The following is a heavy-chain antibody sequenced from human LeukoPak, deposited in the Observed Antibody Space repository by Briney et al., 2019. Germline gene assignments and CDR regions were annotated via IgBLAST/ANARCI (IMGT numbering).Heavy chain of an antibody. V-gene: IGHV1-3*01. D-gene: IGHD3-10*01. CDR2: INAGNGDT. CDR3: ARSHMVRGVVKWFDP. Sequence: ASVKVSCKASGYTFSNYVMHWVRQAPGQRLEWMGWINAGNGDTKYSQKFQGRVTITRDTSASTAYMELSSLRSEDTAVYYCARSHMVRGVVKWFDPWGQGTLVTVSS. J-gene: IGHJ5*02. CDR1: GYTFSNYV.